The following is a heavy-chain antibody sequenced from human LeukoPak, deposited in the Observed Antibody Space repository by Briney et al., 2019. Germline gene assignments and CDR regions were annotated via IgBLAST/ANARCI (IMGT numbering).Heavy chain of an antibody. V-gene: IGHV3-21*04. J-gene: IGHJ4*02. CDR1: GFTFSSYS. D-gene: IGHD3-3*01. CDR2: ISSSSYI. CDR3: AKVVRLLEWFSAFDY. Sequence: GGSLRLSCAASGFTFSSYSMNWVRQAPGKGLEWVSSISSSSYIYYADSVKGRFTISRDNSKNTLYLQMNSLRAEDTAVYYCAKVVRLLEWFSAFDYWGQGTLVTVSS.